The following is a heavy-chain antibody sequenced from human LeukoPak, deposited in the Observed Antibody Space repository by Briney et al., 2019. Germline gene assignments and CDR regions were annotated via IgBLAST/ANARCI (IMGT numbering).Heavy chain of an antibody. J-gene: IGHJ4*02. Sequence: PSETLSLTCTVSGGSISSSSYYWGWIRQPPGKGLEWIGSVYYSGSTYYNPSLKSRVTISVDTSQNQFSLKLNSVTAADTAVYFCARGATLYDFWSGYYNVLDYFDYWGQGTLVTVSS. D-gene: IGHD3-3*01. CDR2: VYYSGST. CDR1: GGSISSSSYY. CDR3: ARGATLYDFWSGYYNVLDYFDY. V-gene: IGHV4-39*07.